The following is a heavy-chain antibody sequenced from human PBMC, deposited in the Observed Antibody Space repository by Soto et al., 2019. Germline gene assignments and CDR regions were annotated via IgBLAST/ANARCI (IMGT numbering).Heavy chain of an antibody. V-gene: IGHV3-23*01. D-gene: IGHD3-10*01. CDR3: ARSVRHLSWFDP. CDR1: GFPFSAFA. CDR2: IGGSGASI. Sequence: EVQLLESGGDVVQPGGSLRLSCATSGFPFSAFAMNWVRHAPGKGLEWVSGIGGSGASIYYADSVQGRFTISRDNSKNTVYLQMNSLRAEDKAFYYCARSVRHLSWFDPWGQGTLVTVSS. J-gene: IGHJ5*02.